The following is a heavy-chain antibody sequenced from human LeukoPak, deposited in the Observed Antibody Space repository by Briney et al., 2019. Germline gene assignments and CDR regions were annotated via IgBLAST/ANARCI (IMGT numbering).Heavy chain of an antibody. CDR3: VRDPIGAAGSTRAFDV. Sequence: PGRSLRLSCAASGFIFSSYDMHWARQAPGKGLEWVALISSDGTNKYYADSVKGRFTISRDNSKNTLYLQMNSLRGEDTAVYYCVRDPIGAAGSTRAFDVWGQGTTVTVSS. CDR1: GFIFSSYD. CDR2: ISSDGTNK. D-gene: IGHD6-13*01. J-gene: IGHJ3*01. V-gene: IGHV3-30*03.